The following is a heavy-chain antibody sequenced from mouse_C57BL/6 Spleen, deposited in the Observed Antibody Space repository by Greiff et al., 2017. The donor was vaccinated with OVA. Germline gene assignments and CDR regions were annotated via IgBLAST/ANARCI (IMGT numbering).Heavy chain of an antibody. CDR1: GYTFTSYW. CDR3: AIEDYDGSSYGPFAY. CDR2: IHPSDSDT. V-gene: IGHV1-74*01. D-gene: IGHD1-1*01. J-gene: IGHJ3*01. Sequence: VQLQQPGAELVKPGASVKVSCKASGYTFTSYWMHWVKQRPGQGLEWIGRIHPSDSDTNYNQKFKGKATLTVDKSSSTAYIQLSSLTSGDSAVDYCAIEDYDGSSYGPFAYWGQGTLVTVSA.